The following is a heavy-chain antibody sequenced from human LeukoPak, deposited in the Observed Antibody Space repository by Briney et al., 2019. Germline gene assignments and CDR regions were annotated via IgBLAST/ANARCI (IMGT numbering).Heavy chain of an antibody. CDR2: ISTYNGNT. Sequence: ASVKLSCKASGYSVVLYGISWVRQAPGQGPEWMGWISTYNGNTKYAQKFQGRVTTTTDTSKSTAYMELRSLRSDDTAVYFCARDEDYGISVNVDYWGQGTLVTVPS. J-gene: IGHJ4*02. CDR3: ARDEDYGISVNVDY. V-gene: IGHV1-18*01. D-gene: IGHD4-17*01. CDR1: GYSVVLYG.